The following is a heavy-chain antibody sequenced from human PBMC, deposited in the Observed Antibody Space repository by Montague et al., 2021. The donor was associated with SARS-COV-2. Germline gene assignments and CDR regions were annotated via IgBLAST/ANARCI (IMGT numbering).Heavy chain of an antibody. D-gene: IGHD6-13*01. V-gene: IGHV4-4*07. Sequence: SETLSLTCSVSGGSISGYFWSWIRQPAGKGLDWIGRIYPSGGIFASGRTNYHPSLTSRVAVSIDQSRNQFSLSLDSVTAADKAVYFCARDSDFSSWHEAEDYFDYWGQGILVAVSS. CDR2: IYPSGGIFASGRT. CDR1: GGSISGYF. J-gene: IGHJ4*02. CDR3: ARDSDFSSWHEAEDYFDY.